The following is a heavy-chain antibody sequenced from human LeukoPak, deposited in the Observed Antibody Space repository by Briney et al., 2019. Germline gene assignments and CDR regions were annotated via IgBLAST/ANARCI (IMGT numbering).Heavy chain of an antibody. J-gene: IGHJ4*02. D-gene: IGHD5-18*01. CDR3: ARSPTDTAMATHYFDY. V-gene: IGHV1-69*01. CDR1: GGTFSSYA. Sequence: SVKVSCKASGGTFSSYAISWVRQAPGQGLEWMGGIIPIFGTANYAQKFQGRVTITADESTSTAYMELSSLRSEDTAVYYCARSPTDTAMATHYFDYWGQGTLVTVSS. CDR2: IIPIFGTA.